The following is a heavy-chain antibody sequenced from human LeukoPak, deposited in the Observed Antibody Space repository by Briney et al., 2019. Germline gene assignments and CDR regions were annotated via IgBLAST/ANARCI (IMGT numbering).Heavy chain of an antibody. CDR3: ATGEVTYYSRWGFEI. CDR1: GGTFSNYA. V-gene: IGHV1-69*05. CDR2: IIPIFATA. Sequence: ASVKVSCKASGGTFSNYAVSWVQQAPGQGLEWMGGIIPIFATADYPQKFQGRVTITTDESGTTAYLELRNLRSEDTAVYYCATGEVTYYSRWGFEIWGQGTMVTVSS. D-gene: IGHD3-16*01. J-gene: IGHJ3*02.